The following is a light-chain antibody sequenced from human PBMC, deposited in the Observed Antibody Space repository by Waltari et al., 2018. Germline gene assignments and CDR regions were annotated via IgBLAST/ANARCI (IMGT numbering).Light chain of an antibody. CDR3: HQYNNWPKT. V-gene: IGKV3-15*01. CDR2: GAS. J-gene: IGKJ1*01. Sequence: ETVMTQSPATLSVSPGERATHSCMASQSVNIHLAWYQQKPGQAPRLLIYGASTRATGIPARFSGSGSGTAFTLTISSLQSEDFAVYYCHQYNNWPKTFGQGTKVDIK. CDR1: QSVNIH.